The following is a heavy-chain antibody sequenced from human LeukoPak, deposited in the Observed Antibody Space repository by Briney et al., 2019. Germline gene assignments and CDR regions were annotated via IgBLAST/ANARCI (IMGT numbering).Heavy chain of an antibody. CDR1: GGSISSYY. Sequence: SETLSLTCTVSGGSISSYYWSWIRQPPGKGLEWIGYIYHSGSTYYNPSLKSRVTISVDRSKNQFSLKLSSVTAADTAVYYCASTRMGALGYWGQGTLVTVSS. V-gene: IGHV4-59*04. CDR3: ASTRMGALGY. J-gene: IGHJ4*02. CDR2: IYHSGST. D-gene: IGHD1-26*01.